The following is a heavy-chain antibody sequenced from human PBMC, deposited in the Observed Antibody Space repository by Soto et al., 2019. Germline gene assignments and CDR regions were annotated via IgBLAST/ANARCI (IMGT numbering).Heavy chain of an antibody. CDR2: ISWNSGNI. J-gene: IGHJ2*01. Sequence: EVQLVESGGGLVQPGRSLRLSCAASGFTFDDYAMHWVRQAPGNGLEWVSGISWNSGNIGYADSVKGRFTISRDNAKNSLYLQMNSLRAEDTALYYCAKDPKAIAVAAGYFDLWGRGTLVTVSS. CDR3: AKDPKAIAVAAGYFDL. CDR1: GFTFDDYA. D-gene: IGHD6-19*01. V-gene: IGHV3-9*01.